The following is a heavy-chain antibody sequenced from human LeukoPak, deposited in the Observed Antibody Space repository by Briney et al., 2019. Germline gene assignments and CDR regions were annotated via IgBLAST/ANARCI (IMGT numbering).Heavy chain of an antibody. CDR3: ARDLELPVDYYYYGMDV. D-gene: IGHD1-26*01. CDR2: INPSGGST. V-gene: IGHV1-46*01. CDR1: GYTFTRYY. Sequence: GASVKVSCKASGYTFTRYYMHWVRQAPGQGLEWMGIINPSGGSTSYAQKFQGRVTMTRDTSTSTVYMELSSLRSEDTAVYYCARDLELPVDYYYYGMDVWGQGTTVTVSS. J-gene: IGHJ6*02.